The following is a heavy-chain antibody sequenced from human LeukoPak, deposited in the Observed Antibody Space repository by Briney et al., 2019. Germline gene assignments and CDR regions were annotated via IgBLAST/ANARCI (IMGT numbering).Heavy chain of an antibody. CDR2: IYYSGST. D-gene: IGHD3-9*01. V-gene: IGHV4-59*08. Sequence: PSETLSLTCTVSGGSISGYYWSWIRQPPGKGLEWIGCIYYSGSTNYNPSLKSRVTISVDTSKNQFSLKLSSVTAADTAVYYCARLISILRYFDWSPGWFDPWGQGTLVTVSS. J-gene: IGHJ5*02. CDR3: ARLISILRYFDWSPGWFDP. CDR1: GGSISGYY.